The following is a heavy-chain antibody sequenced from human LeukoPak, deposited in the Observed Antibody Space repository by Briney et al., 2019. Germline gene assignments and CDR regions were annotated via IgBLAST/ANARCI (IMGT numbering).Heavy chain of an antibody. CDR1: GFTSSDYY. D-gene: IGHD3-22*01. Sequence: GGSLRLSCAASGFTSSDYYMSWIRQAPGKGLEWVSYISSSGSTIYYADSVKGRFTICRDNAKNSLYLQMNSLRAEDTAVYYCAREDSSGYPHDAFDIWGQGTMVTVSS. CDR3: AREDSSGYPHDAFDI. V-gene: IGHV3-11*04. CDR2: ISSSGSTI. J-gene: IGHJ3*02.